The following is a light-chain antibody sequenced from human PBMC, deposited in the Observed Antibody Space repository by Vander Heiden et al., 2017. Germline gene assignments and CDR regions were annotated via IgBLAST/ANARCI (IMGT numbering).Light chain of an antibody. J-gene: IGKJ2*01. CDR2: GAS. Sequence: EIVLTQSPGTLSLSPGERATLSCRASQSVTSNYLAWYQQKPGQAPRLLIYGASSRATGIPDRFSGSGSGTDFTLTMSRLEPEDFAVYYCQQLVIEPQMYTFGQGTKLEIK. CDR3: QQLVIEPQMYT. V-gene: IGKV3-20*01. CDR1: QSVTSNY.